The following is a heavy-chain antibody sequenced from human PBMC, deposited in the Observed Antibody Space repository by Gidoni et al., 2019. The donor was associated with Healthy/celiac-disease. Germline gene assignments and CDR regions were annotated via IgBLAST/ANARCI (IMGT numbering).Heavy chain of an antibody. V-gene: IGHV1-18*01. CDR1: GYTFTSYG. CDR3: ARDPTGGAPSDY. D-gene: IGHD6-25*01. CDR2: ISAYNGNT. J-gene: IGHJ4*02. Sequence: QVQLVQSGAEVKEPGASVKVSCKAPGYTFTSYGISWGRQAPGQGLEWMGWISAYNGNTNYAQKLQGRVTMTTDKSTRTAYMELRSLRSDDTAVYYCARDPTGGAPSDYWGQGTLVTVSS.